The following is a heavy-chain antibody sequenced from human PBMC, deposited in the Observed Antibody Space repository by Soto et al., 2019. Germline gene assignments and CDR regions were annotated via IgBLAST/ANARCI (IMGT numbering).Heavy chain of an antibody. CDR2: ISSDGSSK. D-gene: IGHD1-26*01. Sequence: QVQLLESGGGVVQPGRSLRLSCVASGFTLTNNGMHWVRQAPGQGLEWVAVISSDGSSKYYGDSVRGRFTISRDNSKNTLFLDMNSLRSEDTAVYYCAKDRGLAESGRWSHYYYGLDVCGQGTTVTVSS. J-gene: IGHJ6*02. CDR1: GFTLTNNG. V-gene: IGHV3-30*18. CDR3: AKDRGLAESGRWSHYYYGLDV.